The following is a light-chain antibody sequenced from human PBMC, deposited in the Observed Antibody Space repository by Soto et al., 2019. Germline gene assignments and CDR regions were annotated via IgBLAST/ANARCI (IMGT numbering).Light chain of an antibody. Sequence: EIVLTQSPDTLSVSPGERSTLSCMAIQTVSSNFLAWYQQRPGQAPRLLIYGASNRATGIPDRLSGSGSGTDFTLTISRLEPEDFAVYYCQQYGSSGTFGQGTKVDIK. CDR3: QQYGSSGT. V-gene: IGKV3-20*01. CDR1: QTVSSNF. CDR2: GAS. J-gene: IGKJ1*01.